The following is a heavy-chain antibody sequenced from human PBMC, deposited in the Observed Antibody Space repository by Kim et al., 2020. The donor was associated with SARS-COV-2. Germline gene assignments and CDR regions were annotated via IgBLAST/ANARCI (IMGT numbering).Heavy chain of an antibody. CDR3: ARGGAYFDY. CDR2: GIA. Sequence: GIANYAQKFQGRVTITADKSTSTAYMELSSLRSEDTAVYYCARGGAYFDYWGQGTLVTVSS. J-gene: IGHJ4*02. V-gene: IGHV1-69*04. D-gene: IGHD4-17*01.